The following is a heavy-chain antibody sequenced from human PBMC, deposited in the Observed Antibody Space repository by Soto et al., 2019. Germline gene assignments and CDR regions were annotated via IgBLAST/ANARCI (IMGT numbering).Heavy chain of an antibody. Sequence: SETLSLTCTVSGGSISNYYWSCIRQAPGKGLEWIGYIYYTGSTKYNPSLKSRVTTSLDTSKNQFSLKLSSVTAADTAVYYCARTDNVGYYPHFGQGNLVTVS. J-gene: IGHJ1*01. CDR1: GGSISNYY. D-gene: IGHD3-3*01. V-gene: IGHV4-59*01. CDR2: IYYTGST. CDR3: ARTDNVGYYPH.